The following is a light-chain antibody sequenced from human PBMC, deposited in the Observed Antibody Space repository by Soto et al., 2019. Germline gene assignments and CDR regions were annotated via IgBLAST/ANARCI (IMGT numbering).Light chain of an antibody. J-gene: IGKJ4*01. CDR1: QSVSSN. V-gene: IGKV3-11*01. Sequence: IVLTQSPATLSLSLGERATLSCRASQSVSSNLAWYQQKPGQPPRLLIYDASNSATGIPARFSGSGSGTAFTLTISSLEPEDFEVYDCQQRRIWPLTFGGGTKVEIK. CDR3: QQRRIWPLT. CDR2: DAS.